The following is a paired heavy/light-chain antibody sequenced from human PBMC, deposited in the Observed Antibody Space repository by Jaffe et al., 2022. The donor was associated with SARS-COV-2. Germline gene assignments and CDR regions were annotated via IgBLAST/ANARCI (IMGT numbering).Heavy chain of an antibody. CDR3: VREAATGILGINEFDF. J-gene: IGHJ4*02. Sequence: QVQLVQSGAEVKKPGASVKVSCKSSGFNFNTFGFNWVRQAPGQGLEWLGWVSGYTGDAKYAQKIQGRVSMTTDTSTSTAYMELWSLRSDDTAVYYCVREAATGILGINEFDFWGQGTLLTVSS. V-gene: IGHV1-18*01. CDR1: GFNFNTFG. D-gene: IGHD1-26*01. CDR2: VSGYTGDA.
Light chain of an antibody. CDR1: QSVGNY. V-gene: IGKV3-11*01. CDR3: QQRSNWLT. CDR2: GAY. Sequence: DIVLTQSPASLSVSPGERATLSCRASQSVGNYFAWYQQKPGQAPRLLIYGAYNRATGIPDRFSGSGSGTDFTLTISSVESEDVAVYYCQQRSNWLTFGGGTKVELK. J-gene: IGKJ4*01.